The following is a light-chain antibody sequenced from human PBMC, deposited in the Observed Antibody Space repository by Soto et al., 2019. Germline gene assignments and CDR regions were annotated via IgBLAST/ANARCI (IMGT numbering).Light chain of an antibody. J-gene: IGLJ2*01. CDR2: GNS. V-gene: IGLV1-40*01. Sequence: QSVLTQPPSVSGAPGQRVTISCTGSSSNIGAGYDVHWYQQLPGTAPKLLIYGNSNRPSGVPDRFSGSKSGTPASLAITGLQAEDEADYYCQSYDSILSGDVFGGGTKVTVL. CDR1: SSNIGAGYD. CDR3: QSYDSILSGDV.